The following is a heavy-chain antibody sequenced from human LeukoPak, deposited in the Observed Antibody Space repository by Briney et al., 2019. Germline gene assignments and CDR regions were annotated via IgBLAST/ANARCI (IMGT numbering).Heavy chain of an antibody. J-gene: IGHJ4*02. CDR1: GGSISSGGYY. Sequence: SETLFLTCTVSGGSISSGGYYWSWIRQHPGKGLEWIGYIYYSGSTYYNPSLKSRVTISVDTSKSQFSLKLSSVTAADTAVYYCARGSYYYFDYWGQGTLVTVSS. CDR3: ARGSYYYFDY. D-gene: IGHD3-10*01. V-gene: IGHV4-31*03. CDR2: IYYSGST.